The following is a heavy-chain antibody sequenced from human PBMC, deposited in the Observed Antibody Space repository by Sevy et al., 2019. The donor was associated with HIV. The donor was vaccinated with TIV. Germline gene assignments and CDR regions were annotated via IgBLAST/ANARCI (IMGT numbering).Heavy chain of an antibody. V-gene: IGHV1-24*01. D-gene: IGHD2-15*01. Sequence: ASVKVSCKVSGNTLTELSMHWVRQSPGKGLEWMVSFDPKHGERIYAQKFQGRISMTEDTSTDKAYMELSSLRSEDTAVYYCATKNRYFSGRTLYWAEGLFDPWGQGTLVTVSS. CDR3: ATKNRYFSGRTLYWAEGLFDP. CDR1: GNTLTELS. J-gene: IGHJ5*02. CDR2: FDPKHGER.